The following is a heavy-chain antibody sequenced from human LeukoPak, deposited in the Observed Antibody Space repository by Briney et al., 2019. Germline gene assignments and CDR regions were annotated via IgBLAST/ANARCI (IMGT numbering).Heavy chain of an antibody. J-gene: IGHJ4*02. V-gene: IGHV4-4*07. CDR2: IYTSGST. D-gene: IGHD3-22*01. CDR3: ARDRYSSGYYGFDY. Sequence: SETLSRTCTVSGGSISSYYWSWIRQPAGKGLEWIGRIYTSGSTNYNPSLKSRVTMSVDTSKNQFSLKLSSVTAADTAVYYCARDRYSSGYYGFDYWGQGTLVTVSS. CDR1: GGSISSYY.